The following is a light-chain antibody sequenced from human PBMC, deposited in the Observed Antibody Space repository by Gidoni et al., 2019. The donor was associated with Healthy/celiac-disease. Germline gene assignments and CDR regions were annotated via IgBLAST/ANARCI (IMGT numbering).Light chain of an antibody. V-gene: IGKV3-11*01. CDR2: DAS. J-gene: IGKJ4*01. CDR3: QQRGIEGLT. Sequence: EIVLTQSPATLSLSPGERATLSCRASQRVSSYLAWYQQKPGQAPRLLIYDASNRATGIPARFSGSGSGTDFTLTISSLEPEDFAVYYCQQRGIEGLTFGGXTKVEIK. CDR1: QRVSSY.